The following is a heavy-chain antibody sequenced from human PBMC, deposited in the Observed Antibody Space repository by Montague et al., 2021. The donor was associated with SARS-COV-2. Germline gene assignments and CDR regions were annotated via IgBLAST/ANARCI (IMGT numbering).Heavy chain of an antibody. CDR3: AREYSAPRWFGEYSRYGMDV. CDR1: GFTFSSYD. J-gene: IGHJ6*02. V-gene: IGHV3-33*08. CDR2: IWYDGSNQ. D-gene: IGHD3-10*01. Sequence: SLRLSCAASGFTFSSYDMHWLRQAPGKGLEWVAVIWYDGSNQYYGDSVKGRFTIYRDNSKNTLYLQMNSLRAEDTAVYYCAREYSAPRWFGEYSRYGMDVWGQGTPVTVSS.